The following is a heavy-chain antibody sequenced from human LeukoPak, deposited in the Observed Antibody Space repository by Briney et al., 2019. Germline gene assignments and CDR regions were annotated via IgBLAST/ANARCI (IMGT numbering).Heavy chain of an antibody. V-gene: IGHV3-7*01. CDR1: GFPFSSYG. Sequence: PGGSLRLSCTASGFPFSSYGMQWVRQAPGKGLEWVANIKQDGSEKYYVDSVKGRFTISRDNAKNSLYLQMNSPRAEDTAVYYCARKYCSGGSCCAGGLAFDIWGQGTMVTVSS. CDR3: ARKYCSGGSCCAGGLAFDI. CDR2: IKQDGSEK. J-gene: IGHJ3*02. D-gene: IGHD2-15*01.